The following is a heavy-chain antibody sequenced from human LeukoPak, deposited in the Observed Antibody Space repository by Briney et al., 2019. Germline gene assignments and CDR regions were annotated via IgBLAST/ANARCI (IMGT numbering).Heavy chain of an antibody. V-gene: IGHV4-4*07. CDR2: IYTSGST. D-gene: IGHD4-17*01. CDR3: ARDPGYDYADYIQDPFDI. Sequence: PSETLSLTCTVSGGSVSSYYWSWIRQPAGKGLGWIGRIYTSGSTNYNPSLRGRVTISVDKSKNQFFLKLTSVTAADTAVYYCARDPGYDYADYIQDPFDIWGHGTMVAVSS. J-gene: IGHJ3*02. CDR1: GGSVSSYY.